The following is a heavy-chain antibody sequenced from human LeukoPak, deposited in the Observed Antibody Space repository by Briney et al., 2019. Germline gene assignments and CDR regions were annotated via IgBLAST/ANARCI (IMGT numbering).Heavy chain of an antibody. Sequence: GGSLRLSCAASGFTVSSNYMSWVRQAPGKGLEWVSVIYSGSSTYYADSVKGRFTISRDNSKNTLYLQMNSLRAEDTAVYYCARENIVVVPAAMDNYGMDVWGQGTTVTVSS. CDR3: ARENIVVVPAAMDNYGMDV. CDR2: IYSGSST. J-gene: IGHJ6*02. CDR1: GFTVSSNY. D-gene: IGHD2-2*01. V-gene: IGHV3-66*01.